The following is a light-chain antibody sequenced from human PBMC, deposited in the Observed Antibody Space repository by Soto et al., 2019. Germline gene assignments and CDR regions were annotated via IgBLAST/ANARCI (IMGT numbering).Light chain of an antibody. Sequence: VMTQSPATLSVSPGERATLSCRASQSVDHSLACYQGKPGQAPRLLIYLASTRATGIPARFSGGGSGTEFTLTISSLQSADFAVYYCQQFHRWSITFGQGTRLEI. CDR1: QSVDHS. CDR3: QQFHRWSIT. CDR2: LAS. V-gene: IGKV3-15*01. J-gene: IGKJ5*01.